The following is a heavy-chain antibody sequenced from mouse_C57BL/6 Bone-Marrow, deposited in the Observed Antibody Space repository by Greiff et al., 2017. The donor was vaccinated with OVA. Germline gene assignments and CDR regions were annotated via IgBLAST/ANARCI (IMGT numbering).Heavy chain of an antibody. V-gene: IGHV1-54*01. CDR2: INPGSGGT. Sequence: VQLQQSGAELVRPGTSVKVSCKASGYAFTNYLIEWVKQRPGQGLEWIGVINPGSGGTNYNEKFKGKATLTADKSSSTAYMQLSSLTSEDSAVYFCARNGYYHDYWGQGTTLTVSS. J-gene: IGHJ2*01. CDR1: GYAFTNYL. D-gene: IGHD2-2*01. CDR3: ARNGYYHDY.